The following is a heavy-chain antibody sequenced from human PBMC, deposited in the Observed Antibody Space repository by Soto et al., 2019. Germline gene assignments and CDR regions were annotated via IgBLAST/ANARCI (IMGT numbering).Heavy chain of an antibody. V-gene: IGHV4-34*01. D-gene: IGHD1-26*01. CDR2: INHSGNT. Sequence: SETLSLTCAVYVKSLSGYYWSLIRQPPGKALEWIGEINHSGNTNYNPSLKSRVTISVDTSKNQLFLNLSSVTAADTAMYYCARHHVRGRTIAGAAEFWGQGTMVTVSS. CDR3: ARHHVRGRTIAGAAEF. CDR1: VKSLSGYY. J-gene: IGHJ4*02.